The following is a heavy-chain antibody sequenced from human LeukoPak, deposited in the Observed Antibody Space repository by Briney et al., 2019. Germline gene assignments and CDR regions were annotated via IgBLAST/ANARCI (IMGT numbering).Heavy chain of an antibody. CDR3: ARVQGHPPNGLDV. V-gene: IGHV3-74*01. CDR2: INSDASST. CDR1: GFIFSHYG. J-gene: IGHJ3*01. Sequence: GGSLRLSCAASGFIFSHYGMHWVRQAPGKGLVWVSRINSDASSTSYADSVKGRFTISRDSAKNTLYLQMNSLRAEDTAVYYCARVQGHPPNGLDVWGQGTMVTVSS. D-gene: IGHD2-8*01.